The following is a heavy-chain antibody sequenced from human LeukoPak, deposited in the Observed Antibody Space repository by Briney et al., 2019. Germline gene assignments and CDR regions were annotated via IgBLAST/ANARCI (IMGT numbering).Heavy chain of an antibody. CDR3: ARRSIGRYFDWLLLKRYYYYYMDV. CDR2: IYYRGST. Sequence: PSETLSLTCTVSGGSISSSSYYWGWIRQPPGKGLEWIGSIYYRGSTYYNPSLKSRVTISVDTSKNQFSLKLSSVTAADTAVYYCARRSIGRYFDWLLLKRYYYYYMDVWGKGTTVTISS. D-gene: IGHD3-9*01. V-gene: IGHV4-39*01. CDR1: GGSISSSSYY. J-gene: IGHJ6*03.